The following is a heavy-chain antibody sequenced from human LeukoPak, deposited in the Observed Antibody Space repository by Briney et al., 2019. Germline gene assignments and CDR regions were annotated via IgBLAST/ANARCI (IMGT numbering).Heavy chain of an antibody. CDR3: AKDLMATNRIELDY. J-gene: IGHJ4*02. D-gene: IGHD5-12*01. CDR1: GFTFSCYA. V-gene: IGHV3-23*01. CDR2: ISGSGGST. Sequence: GGSLRLSCAASGFTFSCYAMSWVRQAPGKGLEWVSAISGSGGSTYYADSVKGRFTISRDNSKNTLYLQMNSLRAEDTAVYYCAKDLMATNRIELDYWGQGTLVTVSS.